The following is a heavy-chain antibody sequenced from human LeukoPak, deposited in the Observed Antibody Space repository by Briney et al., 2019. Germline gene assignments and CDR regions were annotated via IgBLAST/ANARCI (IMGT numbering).Heavy chain of an antibody. Sequence: GGSPRPSCTASGFTFGDYAMSWIRQAPGKGLVWVGFIRSKAYGETADYAASVKGRFTISRDDSKAIAYLQMNSLKTEDTAVYHCTRDRGAYNLYDYWGQGTLVTVSS. D-gene: IGHD1-1*01. J-gene: IGHJ4*02. CDR2: IRSKAYGETA. CDR3: TRDRGAYNLYDY. V-gene: IGHV3-49*03. CDR1: GFTFGDYA.